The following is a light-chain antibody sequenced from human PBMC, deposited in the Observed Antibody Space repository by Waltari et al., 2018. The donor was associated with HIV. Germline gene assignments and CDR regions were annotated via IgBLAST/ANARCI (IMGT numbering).Light chain of an antibody. CDR3: QQYGRSPT. CDR2: GAS. J-gene: IGKJ4*01. V-gene: IGKV3-20*01. Sequence: EIVLTQSPGTLSLSPGERATLSCRASESVDNNYLAWFQQKPGQPPRLLIYGASSRATGIPDRFSGGGSGTDFTLTVSRLEPEDFAVYFCQQYGRSPTFGGGTKVEIK. CDR1: ESVDNNY.